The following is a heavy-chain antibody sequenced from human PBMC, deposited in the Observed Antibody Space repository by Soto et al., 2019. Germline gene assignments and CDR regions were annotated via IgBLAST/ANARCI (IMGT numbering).Heavy chain of an antibody. CDR1: GYTFTSYA. V-gene: IGHV1-3*01. Sequence: QVPLVQSGAEVKKPGASVKVSCKASGYTFTSYAMHWVRQAPGQRLEWMGWINAGNGNTKYSQKFQGRVTITRDTSASTAYMELSSLRSEDTAVYYCARDDRQYYYDSSGYYYYWGQGTLVTVSS. J-gene: IGHJ4*02. D-gene: IGHD3-22*01. CDR2: INAGNGNT. CDR3: ARDDRQYYYDSSGYYYY.